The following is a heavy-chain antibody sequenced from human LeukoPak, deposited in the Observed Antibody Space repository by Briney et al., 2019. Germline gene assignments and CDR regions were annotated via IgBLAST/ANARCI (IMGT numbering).Heavy chain of an antibody. V-gene: IGHV4-39*01. CDR1: GGSISSSSYH. D-gene: IGHD3-9*01. CDR2: IYYGGST. CDR3: ARQRGKMRYFDFVALDY. J-gene: IGHJ4*02. Sequence: SETLSLTCTVSGGSISSSSYHWGWIRQPPGKGLEWIGTIYYGGSTYYNPSLKSRVTISIDTSNNQFFLKLNSVTAADKAVYYCARQRGKMRYFDFVALDYWGQGTLVTVSS.